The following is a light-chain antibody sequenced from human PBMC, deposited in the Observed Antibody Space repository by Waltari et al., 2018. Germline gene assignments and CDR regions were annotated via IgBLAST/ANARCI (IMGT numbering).Light chain of an antibody. Sequence: QSALTQPPSASGSPGQSVTISCTGTSSDVGGYNYVSWYQQHPGKAPKILIYEVSKRPSGVPVRLSRVQSVNPASLPVSWLQAEAEADYYCSSYAGSNHYVFGTGSKFTVL. V-gene: IGLV2-8*01. CDR2: EVS. CDR3: SSYAGSNHYV. J-gene: IGLJ1*01. CDR1: SSDVGGYNY.